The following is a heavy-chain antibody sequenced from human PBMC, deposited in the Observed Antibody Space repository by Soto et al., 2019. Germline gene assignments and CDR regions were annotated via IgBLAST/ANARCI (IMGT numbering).Heavy chain of an antibody. CDR3: ARSSGGNFGIIIEGSNWFDP. CDR1: GDTFTSYY. CDR2: INPHGGST. V-gene: IGHV1-46*01. J-gene: IGHJ5*02. Sequence: ASVKVSCKAPGDTFTSYYLNWVRQAPGQGLEWMGVINPHGGSTKYAQKFQGRITMTRDTSRSTVYMELSSLRSDDTAIYYCARSSGGNFGIIIEGSNWFDPWGQGTLVTVSS. D-gene: IGHD3-3*01.